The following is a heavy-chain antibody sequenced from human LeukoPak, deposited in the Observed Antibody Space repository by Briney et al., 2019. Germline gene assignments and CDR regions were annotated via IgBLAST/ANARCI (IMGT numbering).Heavy chain of an antibody. CDR3: ARGGGGSSTVTIYWFDP. V-gene: IGHV3-53*01. J-gene: IGHJ5*02. Sequence: PGGSLRLSCAASGFTVSSNYMSWVRQAPGKGLEWGSVIYSDGRTYYADSVKGRFTISRDNSKNTLYLETNSLRAEDTAVYYCARGGGGSSTVTIYWFDPWGQGALVTVSS. D-gene: IGHD4-17*01. CDR2: IYSDGRT. CDR1: GFTVSSNY.